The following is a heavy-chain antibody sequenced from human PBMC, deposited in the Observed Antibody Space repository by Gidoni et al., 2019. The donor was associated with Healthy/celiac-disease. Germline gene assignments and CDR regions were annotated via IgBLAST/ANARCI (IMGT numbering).Heavy chain of an antibody. Sequence: QVQLQQSGPGLVQPSQTLPLTCAISAASVSSTSAAWNWIRQSPSRGLEWLGRTYYRSKWYNDYAVSVKSRITSNPDTSKNQFSLQLNSVTPEDTAVYYCARVGIAARPGFDYWGQGTLVTVSS. CDR2: TYYRSKWYN. CDR1: AASVSSTSAA. J-gene: IGHJ4*02. D-gene: IGHD6-6*01. V-gene: IGHV6-1*01. CDR3: ARVGIAARPGFDY.